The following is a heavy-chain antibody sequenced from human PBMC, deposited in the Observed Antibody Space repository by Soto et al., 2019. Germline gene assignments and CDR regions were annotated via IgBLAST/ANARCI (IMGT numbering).Heavy chain of an antibody. J-gene: IGHJ5*02. V-gene: IGHV3-48*02. D-gene: IGHD4-4*01. Sequence: EVQLVESGGGLVQPGESLRISCAASGFTFSTYSMNWVRQAPGKGLEWVSYITSSSRTIYYADSVKGRFTISRDNAKNSLLLQMNSLRDEDTAVYYCARDLYSHYIAFVPWGQGTLVTFSS. CDR3: ARDLYSHYIAFVP. CDR1: GFTFSTYS. CDR2: ITSSSRTI.